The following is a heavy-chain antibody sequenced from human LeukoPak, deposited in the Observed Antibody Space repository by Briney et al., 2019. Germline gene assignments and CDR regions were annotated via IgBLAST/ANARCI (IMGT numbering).Heavy chain of an antibody. CDR3: ARRYYDSSGYLVGMDV. D-gene: IGHD3-22*01. V-gene: IGHV1-2*02. J-gene: IGHJ6*02. CDR1: GYTFTGYY. CDR2: INPNSGGT. Sequence: GASVKVSCKASGYTFTGYYMHWVRQAPGQGLEWMGWINPNSGGTKYAQKFQGRVTMTRDTSISTAYMELSWLRSDDTAVYYCARRYYDSSGYLVGMDVWGQGITVTVSS.